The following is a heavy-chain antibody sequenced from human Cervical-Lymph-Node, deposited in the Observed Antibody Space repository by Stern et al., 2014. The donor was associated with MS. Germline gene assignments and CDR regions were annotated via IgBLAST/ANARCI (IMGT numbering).Heavy chain of an antibody. D-gene: IGHD5-24*01. CDR2: IHPGDSDT. V-gene: IGHV5-51*03. CDR1: VDSFSGYW. J-gene: IGHJ3*02. Sequence: VQLVQSGAEARKPGESLKISCKGSVDSFSGYWIGWVRQRPGKGLEWMGIIHPGDSDTRYSPSFQGQVTMSADKSINTAYLQWSSLKASDTAIYYCARRIRDGYDWDAFNIWGQGTMVTVSS. CDR3: ARRIRDGYDWDAFNI.